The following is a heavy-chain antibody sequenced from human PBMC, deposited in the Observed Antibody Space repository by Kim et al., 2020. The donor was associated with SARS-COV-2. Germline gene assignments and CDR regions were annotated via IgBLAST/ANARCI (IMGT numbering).Heavy chain of an antibody. CDR3: AVGLQWFFDY. J-gene: IGHJ4*02. Sequence: SETLSLTCSVSGGSFSGYYWSWIRQAPGKVLEWTAYMFYRGSNNYNLSLKSRVSVSLDTSKIQYSLKLNSVTAADTAVYYCAVGLQWFFDYWGQGTLVTVSS. D-gene: IGHD3-22*01. CDR2: MFYRGSN. V-gene: IGHV4-59*13. CDR1: GGSFSGYY.